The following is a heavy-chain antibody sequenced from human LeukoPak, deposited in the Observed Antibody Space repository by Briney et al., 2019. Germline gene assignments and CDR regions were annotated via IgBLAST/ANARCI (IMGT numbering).Heavy chain of an antibody. D-gene: IGHD3-10*01. V-gene: IGHV1-18*01. Sequence: ASVKVSCKASGYTFTSYGISWVRQTPGQGLEWMGWISAYNGNTNYAQKLQGRVTMTTDTSTSTAYMELRSLRSDDTAVYYCARDPPYGSGSYYNFYYWGQGTLVTVSS. J-gene: IGHJ4*02. CDR2: ISAYNGNT. CDR1: GYTFTSYG. CDR3: ARDPPYGSGSYYNFYY.